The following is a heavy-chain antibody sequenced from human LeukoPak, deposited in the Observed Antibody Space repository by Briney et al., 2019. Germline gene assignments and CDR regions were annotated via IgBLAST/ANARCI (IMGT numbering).Heavy chain of an antibody. CDR1: GFTFSSYW. Sequence: PGGSLRLSCAASGFTFSSYWMHWVRQAPGKGLVWVSGINSDGSRTTYADSVKGRFTISRDNAKNTLYLQMNSLRAEDTAVYYCARGIAVETMYGMDVWGQGTTVTVSS. J-gene: IGHJ6*02. CDR3: ARGIAVETMYGMDV. CDR2: INSDGSRT. D-gene: IGHD6-19*01. V-gene: IGHV3-74*03.